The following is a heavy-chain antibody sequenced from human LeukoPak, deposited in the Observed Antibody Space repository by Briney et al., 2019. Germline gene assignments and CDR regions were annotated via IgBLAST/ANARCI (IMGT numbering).Heavy chain of an antibody. D-gene: IGHD3-22*01. CDR3: TRGHYYCDSSGYPY. CDR1: GFTFSNAW. CDR2: IKSKTDGGTT. Sequence: GGSLRLSCAASGFTFSNAWMSWVRQAPGKGLEWVGRIKSKTDGGTTDYAASVKGRFTISRDDSKSIAYLQMNSLKTEDTAVYYCTRGHYYCDSSGYPYWGQGTLVTVSS. J-gene: IGHJ4*02. V-gene: IGHV3-15*01.